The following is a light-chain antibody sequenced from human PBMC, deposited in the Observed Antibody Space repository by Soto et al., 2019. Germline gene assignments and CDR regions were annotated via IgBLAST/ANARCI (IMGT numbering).Light chain of an antibody. V-gene: IGLV2-8*01. CDR1: SSDVGAFDS. CDR3: SSYAGRNNYV. J-gene: IGLJ1*01. CDR2: EVS. Sequence: QSVLTQPPSASGSPGQSVTISCTGSSSDVGAFDSVSWYQQHPHKAPQIIIYEVSKRPSGVPDRFSGSKSGNTASLTVSGLQADDEADYFCSSYAGRNNYVFGTGTKVTVL.